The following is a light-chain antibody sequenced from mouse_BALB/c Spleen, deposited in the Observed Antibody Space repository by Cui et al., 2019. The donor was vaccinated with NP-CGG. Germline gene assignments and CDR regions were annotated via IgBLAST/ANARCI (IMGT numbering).Light chain of an antibody. J-gene: IGLJ1*01. CDR3: ALWYSNHWV. CDR1: TGAVTTSNY. CDR2: GTN. V-gene: IGLV1*01. Sequence: QACLTPEPSPTTSPGETVTLTCRSSTGAVTTSNYANWVQEKPDHLFTGLIGGTNNRAPGVPARFSGSLIGDKAALTVTGARTEDEAIYFCALWYSNHWVFGGGTKLTVL.